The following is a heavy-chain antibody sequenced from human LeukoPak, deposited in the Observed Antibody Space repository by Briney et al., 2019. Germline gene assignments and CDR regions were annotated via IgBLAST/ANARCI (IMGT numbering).Heavy chain of an antibody. CDR3: AKDISSGYYFDY. CDR2: ISGDDGST. CDR1: GFTFSTYG. Sequence: GRSLRLSCAASGFTFSTYGMSWVRQAPGRGLEWISVISGDDGSTYHVDSVKGRFTISRDNSKNTLYLQMNSLRAEDTALYYCAKDISSGYYFDYWGQGTLVTVSS. J-gene: IGHJ4*02. V-gene: IGHV3-23*01. D-gene: IGHD3-22*01.